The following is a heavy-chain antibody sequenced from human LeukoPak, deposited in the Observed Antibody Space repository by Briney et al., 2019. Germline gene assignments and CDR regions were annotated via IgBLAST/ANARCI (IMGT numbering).Heavy chain of an antibody. J-gene: IGHJ6*02. CDR1: GFTFSSYS. Sequence: PGGSLRLSCTASGFTFSSYSTNWVRQAPGKGLEGVSSISSSSSYIYYADSVKGRFTISRDNAKNSLYLQMNSLRAEDTAVYYCARDGAGGNHYHYYGMDVWGQGTTVTVSS. CDR2: ISSSSSYI. CDR3: ARDGAGGNHYHYYGMDV. V-gene: IGHV3-21*01. D-gene: IGHD4-23*01.